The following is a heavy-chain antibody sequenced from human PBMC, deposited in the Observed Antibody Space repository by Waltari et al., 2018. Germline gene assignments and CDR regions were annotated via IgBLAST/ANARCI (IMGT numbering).Heavy chain of an antibody. D-gene: IGHD3-16*02. CDR1: GESFSGLY. CDR2: IYHDGST. Sequence: QVRLQQWGTGLLKPSETLSLTCAVYGESFSGLYWSWIRQPPGRGLEWIGEIYHDGSTNYNPSLKGRFTMSVDTSKNQFSLNLRSVTAADTAVYYCARAPFGGYDYVGGTYRYFYYYMDVWGKGTTVAVSS. V-gene: IGHV4-34*01. J-gene: IGHJ6*03. CDR3: ARAPFGGYDYVGGTYRYFYYYMDV.